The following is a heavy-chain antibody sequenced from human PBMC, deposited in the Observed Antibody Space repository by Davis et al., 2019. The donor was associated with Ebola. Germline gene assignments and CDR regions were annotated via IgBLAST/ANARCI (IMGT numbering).Heavy chain of an antibody. CDR3: ARGGALYGDYVHDY. J-gene: IGHJ4*02. D-gene: IGHD4-17*01. V-gene: IGHV1-69*13. CDR2: IIPIFGTA. CDR1: GGTFSSYA. Sequence: AASVKVSCKASGGTFSSYAISWVRQAPGQGLEWMGGIIPIFGTANYAQKFQGRVTITADESTSTAYMELSSLRSEDTAVYYCARGGALYGDYVHDYWGQGTLVTVSS.